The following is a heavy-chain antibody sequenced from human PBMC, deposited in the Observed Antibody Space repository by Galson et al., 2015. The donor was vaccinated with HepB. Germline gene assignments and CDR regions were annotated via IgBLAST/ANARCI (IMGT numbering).Heavy chain of an antibody. J-gene: IGHJ6*02. D-gene: IGHD4-11*01. CDR2: VYYNGVT. CDR3: ARQTTVITPDGFFYYYFGMDV. Sequence: SETLSLTCIVSDGSISNNNYYWGWIRQPPGKGLEWIGNVYYNGVTYYNPSLKSRVTISVDTSKNQFFLRLSSVTAADTAVYYRARQTTVITPDGFFYYYFGMDVWGQGTTVSVSS. CDR1: DGSISNNNYY. V-gene: IGHV4-39*01.